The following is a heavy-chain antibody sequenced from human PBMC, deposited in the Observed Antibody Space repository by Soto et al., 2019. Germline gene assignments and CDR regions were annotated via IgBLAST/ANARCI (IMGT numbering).Heavy chain of an antibody. D-gene: IGHD3-22*01. CDR2: ISYDGSDK. CDR1: GFNFTSYA. V-gene: IGHV3-30-3*01. J-gene: IGHJ4*02. CDR3: ARGGIVVG. Sequence: QVQLVESGGGVVQPGRSLRLSCAASGFNFTSYAMHWVRQAPGKGLEWVAVISYDGSDKYYADSAKGRFTISRDNSKNTLYLQMISLRTDDTAVYYCARGGIVVGWGQGTLVTVSS.